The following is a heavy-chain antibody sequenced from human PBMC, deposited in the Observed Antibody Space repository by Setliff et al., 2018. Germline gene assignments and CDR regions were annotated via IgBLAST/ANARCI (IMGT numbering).Heavy chain of an antibody. V-gene: IGHV1-18*01. Sequence: ASVKVSCKASGYTFTSYYMYWLRQAPGQGPEWMGYIKSYNGDTYFARNLQGRLSMTTDASSSTAYMELTSLRSDDTAMYYCARDADHYDTDENPIFDYWGQGTLVTVSS. CDR3: ARDADHYDTDENPIFDY. D-gene: IGHD3-9*01. CDR2: IKSYNGDT. J-gene: IGHJ4*02. CDR1: GYTFTSYY.